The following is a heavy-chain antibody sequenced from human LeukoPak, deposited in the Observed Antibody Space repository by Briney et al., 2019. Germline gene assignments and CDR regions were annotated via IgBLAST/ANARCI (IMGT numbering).Heavy chain of an antibody. CDR2: IYYSGIT. J-gene: IGHJ5*02. D-gene: IGHD6-13*01. V-gene: IGHV4-39*02. Sequence: PSETLSLTCTVSGGSISSSRYYWGWIRQPPGKGLEWIANIYYSGITYYNPSLKSRVTISVDTSKNQFSLKLSSVTAADTAVYYCARDSSSWHTRFDPWGQGTLVTVSS. CDR1: GGSISSSRYY. CDR3: ARDSSSWHTRFDP.